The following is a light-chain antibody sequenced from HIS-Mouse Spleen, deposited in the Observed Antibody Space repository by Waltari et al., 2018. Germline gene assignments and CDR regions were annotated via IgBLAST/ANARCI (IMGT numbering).Light chain of an antibody. J-gene: IGKJ1*01. Sequence: DIQLTQSPSFLSASVGDRVTITCRASQGIRSYLAWYQQKPGKAPKLLIYAAATLQSGVPSRCSGSVSGTEFPLTISSLQPEDFATYDCQQLNSYPPTFGQGTKVEIK. CDR1: QGIRSY. CDR2: AAA. V-gene: IGKV1-9*01. CDR3: QQLNSYPPT.